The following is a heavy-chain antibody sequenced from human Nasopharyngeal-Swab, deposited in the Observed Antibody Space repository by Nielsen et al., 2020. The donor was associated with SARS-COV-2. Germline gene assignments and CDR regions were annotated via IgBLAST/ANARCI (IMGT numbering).Heavy chain of an antibody. CDR3: AREGRYFFDY. D-gene: IGHD1-14*01. V-gene: IGHV3-73*01. CDR1: GFTFSGSA. J-gene: IGHJ4*02. Sequence: GESLKLSCAASGFTFSGSAMHWVRQASGKGLEWVGRIRSKDNNYATAYAASVKGRFTISRDDSKNTAYLQMDSLKTEDTAVYYCAREGRYFFDYWGLGTQVTVSS. CDR2: IRSKDNNYAT.